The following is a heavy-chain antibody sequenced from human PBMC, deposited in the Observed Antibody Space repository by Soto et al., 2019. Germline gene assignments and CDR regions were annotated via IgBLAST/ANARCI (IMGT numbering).Heavy chain of an antibody. Sequence: GASVKVSCKASGGTFGSHGIAWVRQAPGQGLEWMGGFIAMLGTPTYAKKVQGRATITADESLTSSYLELRSLTAADTAVYFCARVKATLYRHYYFDYWGQGTPVTVSS. J-gene: IGHJ4*02. D-gene: IGHD5-12*01. CDR1: GGTFGSHG. V-gene: IGHV1-69*13. CDR2: FIAMLGTP. CDR3: ARVKATLYRHYYFDY.